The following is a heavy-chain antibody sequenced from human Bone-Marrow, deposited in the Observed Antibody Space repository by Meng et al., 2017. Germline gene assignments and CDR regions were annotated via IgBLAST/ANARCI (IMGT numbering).Heavy chain of an antibody. V-gene: IGHV3-23*01. D-gene: IGHD6-19*01. CDR2: ISNTGGTI. Sequence: GGSLRLSCAGSGFTFASYGMSWVRQAPGKGLEGVSVISNTGGTIYYADSVKGRFTISRDNSKNTLYLQMNSLRAEDTAVYSCARAYSSVWYFDYWGQGTLVTVSS. J-gene: IGHJ4*01. CDR1: GFTFASYG. CDR3: ARAYSSVWYFDY.